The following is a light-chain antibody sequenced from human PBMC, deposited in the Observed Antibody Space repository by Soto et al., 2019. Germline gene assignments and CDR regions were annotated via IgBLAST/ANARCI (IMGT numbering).Light chain of an antibody. CDR1: QPISRW. CDR3: QEYNNYWT. Sequence: DIQMAQSPSTLSASVGETVTITWRASQPISRWLAWYQQKPGKAPRLLIYTASTLESGVPSRFSASGSGTEFTLTISSLHPDDFATYYCQEYNNYWTFGQGTKVDIK. J-gene: IGKJ1*01. V-gene: IGKV1-5*01. CDR2: TAS.